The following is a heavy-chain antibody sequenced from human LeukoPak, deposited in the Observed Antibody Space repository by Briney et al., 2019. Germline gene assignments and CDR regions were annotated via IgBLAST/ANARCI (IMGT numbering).Heavy chain of an antibody. CDR3: ASTATSGWYSYFDY. D-gene: IGHD6-19*01. Sequence: ASVKVSCKASGYTFTGYYMHWVRQAPGQGLEWMGRINPNSGGTNYAQKFQGRVTMTRDTSISTAYMELSRLRSDDTAMYYCASTATSGWYSYFDYWGQGTLVTVSS. CDR2: INPNSGGT. CDR1: GYTFTGYY. J-gene: IGHJ4*02. V-gene: IGHV1-2*06.